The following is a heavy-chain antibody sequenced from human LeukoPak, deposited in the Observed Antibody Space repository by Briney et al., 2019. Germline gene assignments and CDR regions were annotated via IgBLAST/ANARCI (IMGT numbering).Heavy chain of an antibody. Sequence: PSETLSLTCAVYGGSFSGYYWSWIRQPPGKGLEWIGEINHSGSTNYNPSLKSRVTISVDTSKNQFSLKLSSVTAADMAVYYCARAQLLWSTGGVSDYWGQGTLVTVSS. CDR2: INHSGST. CDR1: GGSFSGYY. D-gene: IGHD3-10*01. J-gene: IGHJ4*02. CDR3: ARAQLLWSTGGVSDY. V-gene: IGHV4-34*01.